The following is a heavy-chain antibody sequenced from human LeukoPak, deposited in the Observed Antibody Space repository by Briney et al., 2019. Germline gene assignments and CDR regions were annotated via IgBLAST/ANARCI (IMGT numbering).Heavy chain of an antibody. J-gene: IGHJ4*02. Sequence: GGSLRLSCAASGFTFSDYSMNWVRQAPGKGLEWVSFISSSSRYIYYADSVKGRFTISRDNAKNSLYLQMNSLRAEDTAVYYCARAHNWKYGSFDFWGQGTLVTVSS. CDR2: ISSSSRYI. CDR3: ARAHNWKYGSFDF. V-gene: IGHV3-21*01. CDR1: GFTFSDYS. D-gene: IGHD1-7*01.